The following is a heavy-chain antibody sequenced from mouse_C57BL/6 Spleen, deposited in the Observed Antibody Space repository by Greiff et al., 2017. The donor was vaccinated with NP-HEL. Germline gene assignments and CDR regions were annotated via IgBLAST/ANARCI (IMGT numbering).Heavy chain of an antibody. CDR2: IYPGDGDT. CDR3: ARPYYSNYGGAMDY. D-gene: IGHD2-5*01. Sequence: VKLQESGAELVKPGASVKISCKASGYAFSSYWMNWVKQRPGKGLEWIGQIYPGDGDTNYNGKFKGKATLTADKSSSTAYMQLSSLTSEDSAVYFCARPYYSNYGGAMDYWGQGTSVTVSS. J-gene: IGHJ4*01. CDR1: GYAFSSYW. V-gene: IGHV1-80*01.